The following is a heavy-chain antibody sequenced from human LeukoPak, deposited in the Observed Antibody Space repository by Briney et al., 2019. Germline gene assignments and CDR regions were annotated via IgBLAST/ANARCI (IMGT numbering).Heavy chain of an antibody. D-gene: IGHD6-19*01. CDR3: AKVRRGIAVAGTGDY. CDR1: GFTFSSYA. J-gene: IGHJ4*02. Sequence: GGSLRLSCAASGFTFSSYAMSWVRQAPGKGLEWVSAISGSGGSTYYADSVKGRFTVSRDNSKNTLYLQMNSLRAEDTAVYYCAKVRRGIAVAGTGDYWGQGTLVTVSS. V-gene: IGHV3-23*01. CDR2: ISGSGGST.